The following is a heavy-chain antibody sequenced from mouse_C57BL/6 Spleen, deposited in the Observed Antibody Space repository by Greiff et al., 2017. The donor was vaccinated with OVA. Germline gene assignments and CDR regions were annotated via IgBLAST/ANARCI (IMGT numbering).Heavy chain of an antibody. Sequence: EVKLQQSGPELVKPGASVKISCKASGYTFTDYYMNWVKQSHGKSLEWIGDINPNNGGTSYNQKFKGKATLTVDKSSSTAYMELRSLTSEDSAVYYCARLGLGKGYAMDYWGQGTSVTVSS. D-gene: IGHD3-3*01. V-gene: IGHV1-26*01. CDR1: GYTFTDYY. CDR2: INPNNGGT. CDR3: ARLGLGKGYAMDY. J-gene: IGHJ4*01.